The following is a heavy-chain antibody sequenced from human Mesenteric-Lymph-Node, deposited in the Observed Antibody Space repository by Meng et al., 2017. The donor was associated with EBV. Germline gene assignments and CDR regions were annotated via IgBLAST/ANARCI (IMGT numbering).Heavy chain of an antibody. Sequence: QVQLQESGPGLVKASGTLSLTCAVSGASISSTNRWTWVRQPSGRGLEWIGESQLGGSTNYNPSLKSRVTISLDKSKNQFSLNLNSVTAADTAVYYCARDPTEVPAVHLRSGQFPPYFDFWGQGILVTVSS. J-gene: IGHJ4*02. D-gene: IGHD2-2*01. CDR1: GASISSTNR. CDR3: ARDPTEVPAVHLRSGQFPPYFDF. CDR2: SQLGGST. V-gene: IGHV4-4*02.